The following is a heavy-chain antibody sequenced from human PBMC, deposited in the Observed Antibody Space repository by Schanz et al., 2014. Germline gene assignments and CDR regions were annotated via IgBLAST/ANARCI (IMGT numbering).Heavy chain of an antibody. CDR2: MNESHSTI. J-gene: IGHJ5*02. V-gene: IGHV3-23*01. D-gene: IGHD3-9*01. Sequence: EVQLLESGGGLVEPGGSLRLSCAASGFSFSSYAMGWVRQARGKGLEWVSAMNESHSTIYYADSVRGRFTISGDSSKNTLYLQMSSLRADDTAVYYCAKAADWPVTRFDPWGQGTLVTVSS. CDR3: AKAADWPVTRFDP. CDR1: GFSFSSYA.